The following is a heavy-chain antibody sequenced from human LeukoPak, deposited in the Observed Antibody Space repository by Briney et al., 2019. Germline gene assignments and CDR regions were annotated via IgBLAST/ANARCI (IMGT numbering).Heavy chain of an antibody. D-gene: IGHD3-10*01. CDR1: GFTFSTYS. J-gene: IGHJ3*02. CDR2: ISSGSNTI. V-gene: IGHV3-48*01. Sequence: GGPLRLSCAASGFTFSTYSMNWVRQAPGKGLEWVSYISSGSNTIDYADSVKGRFTISRDNAKNSLYLQMNSLRAEDTAVYYCARETYYAYDIWGQGTMVTVSS. CDR3: ARETYYAYDI.